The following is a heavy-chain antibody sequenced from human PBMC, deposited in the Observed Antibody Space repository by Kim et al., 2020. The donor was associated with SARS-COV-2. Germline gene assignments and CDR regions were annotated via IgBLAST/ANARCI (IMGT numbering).Heavy chain of an antibody. J-gene: IGHJ4*02. V-gene: IGHV3-7*03. CDR1: GVSFNNYW. Sequence: GGSLRLSCAASGVSFNNYWMGWVRQAPGKGLECVAHIKEDGSEKYHVDSVEGRFTISRDNAKNSLYLQMNSLRAEDTAMYYCARDRGYCSGGSCYSIFDYWGQGTQVTVSS. D-gene: IGHD2-15*01. CDR2: IKEDGSEK. CDR3: ARDRGYCSGGSCYSIFDY.